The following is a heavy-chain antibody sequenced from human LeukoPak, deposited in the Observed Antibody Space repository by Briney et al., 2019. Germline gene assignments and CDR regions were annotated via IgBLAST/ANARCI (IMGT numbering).Heavy chain of an antibody. CDR1: GGTFSSYA. CDR2: IIPIFGTA. CDR3: ARGGLGELSSRNLYFDY. V-gene: IGHV1-69*05. D-gene: IGHD3-16*02. J-gene: IGHJ4*02. Sequence: ASVKVSCKASGGTFSSYAISWVRQAPGQGLEWMGGIIPIFGTANYAQKFQGRVTITTDESTSTAYMELSSLRSEDTAVYYCARGGLGELSSRNLYFDYWGQGTLVTVSS.